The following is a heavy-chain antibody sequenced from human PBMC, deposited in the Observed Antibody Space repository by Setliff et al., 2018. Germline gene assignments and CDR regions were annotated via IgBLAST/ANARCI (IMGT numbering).Heavy chain of an antibody. CDR2: INPNNGGT. V-gene: IGHV1-2*06. D-gene: IGHD2-2*01. Sequence: ASVKVSCKASGGTFSRYAISWVRQAPGQGLECMGRINPNNGGTNYAQKFQGRVTMTRDTSMSTVYMELTRLTSDDTAVYYCTRSSSYGMRYWFDSWGQGPLVTVSS. CDR3: TRSSSYGMRYWFDS. J-gene: IGHJ5*01. CDR1: GGTFSRYA.